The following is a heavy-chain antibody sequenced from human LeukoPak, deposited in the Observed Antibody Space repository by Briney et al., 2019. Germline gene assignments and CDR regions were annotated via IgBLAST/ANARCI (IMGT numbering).Heavy chain of an antibody. CDR2: ISYGGSNK. D-gene: IGHD3-22*01. Sequence: GGSLRLSCAASGFTFSSYGMHWVRQAPGKGLEWVAVISYGGSNKYYADSVKGRFTISRDNPKNTLYLQMNSLRAEDTAVYYCAKDSGTMIVVYYFDYWGQGTLVTVSS. J-gene: IGHJ4*02. CDR3: AKDSGTMIVVYYFDY. CDR1: GFTFSSYG. V-gene: IGHV3-30*18.